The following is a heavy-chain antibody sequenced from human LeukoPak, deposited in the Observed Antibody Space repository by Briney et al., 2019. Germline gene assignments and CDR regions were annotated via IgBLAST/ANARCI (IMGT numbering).Heavy chain of an antibody. D-gene: IGHD4-11*01. J-gene: IGHJ4*02. CDR3: ASSKVTTSVGTIDY. V-gene: IGHV1-69*13. Sequence: SVKVSCKASGGTFSSYAISWVRQAPGQGLEWMGGIIPIFGTANYAQKFQGRVTITADESTSTAYMELSSLRSEDTAVYYCASSKVTTSVGTIDYWGQGTLVTVSS. CDR1: GGTFSSYA. CDR2: IIPIFGTA.